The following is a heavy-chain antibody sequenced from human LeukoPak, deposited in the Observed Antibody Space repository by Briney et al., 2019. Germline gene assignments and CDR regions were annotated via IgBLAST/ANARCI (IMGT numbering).Heavy chain of an antibody. J-gene: IGHJ4*02. CDR1: GYTFTSYG. Sequence: ASVKVSCKASGYTFTSYGISWVRQAPGQGLEWMGWISAYNGNTNYAQKLQGRVAMTTDTSTSTAYVELRSLRSDDTAVYYCARRKIVGATEEDYWGQGTLVTVSS. CDR2: ISAYNGNT. D-gene: IGHD1-26*01. V-gene: IGHV1-18*01. CDR3: ARRKIVGATEEDY.